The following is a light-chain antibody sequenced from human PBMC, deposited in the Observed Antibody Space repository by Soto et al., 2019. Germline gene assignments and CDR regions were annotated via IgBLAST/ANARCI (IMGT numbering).Light chain of an antibody. V-gene: IGKV3-11*01. Sequence: EIVLTQSPATLSLSPGERGTLACRASQSVSSYLAWYQQKPGQDPRLLIYEASHRANGIPARFSGSGSGTDFNLTLSSLEPEECAVYYCQQRSNWPPDFGPGTKVEMK. CDR1: QSVSSY. J-gene: IGKJ3*01. CDR3: QQRSNWPPD. CDR2: EAS.